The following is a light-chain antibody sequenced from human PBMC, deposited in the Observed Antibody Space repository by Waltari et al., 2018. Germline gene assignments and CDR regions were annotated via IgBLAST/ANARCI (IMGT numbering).Light chain of an antibody. J-gene: IGKJ3*01. Sequence: EIVMTQSPATLSLSPGERATLSCVASQSISSRLAWYQQKPGQAPRLLIYGASTRATGIPDRFSGSGSGTDFTLTISSLEPEDVGVYYCLQRSNWPLTFGPGTKLDIK. CDR2: GAS. V-gene: IGKV3D-15*01. CDR3: LQRSNWPLT. CDR1: QSISSR.